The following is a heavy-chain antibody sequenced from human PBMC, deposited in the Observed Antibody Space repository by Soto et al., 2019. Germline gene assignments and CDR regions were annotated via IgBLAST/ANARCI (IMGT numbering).Heavy chain of an antibody. CDR1: GGTFSSYA. CDR3: ASQEMATSYWSFDL. CDR2: IIPIFGTA. J-gene: IGHJ2*01. V-gene: IGHV1-69*12. Sequence: QVQLVQSGAEVKKPGSSVKVSCKASGGTFSSYAISWVRQAPGQGLEWMGGIIPIFGTANYAQKFQGRVTITADESTSTADVERSSLRSNYTAVYYCASQEMATSYWSFDLWVRGTLITVSS. D-gene: IGHD5-12*01.